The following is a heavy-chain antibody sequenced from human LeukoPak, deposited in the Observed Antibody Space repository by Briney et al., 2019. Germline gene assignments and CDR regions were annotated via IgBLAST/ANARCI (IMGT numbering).Heavy chain of an antibody. J-gene: IGHJ4*02. CDR1: GFTFSSYG. CDR3: AKDGIAAAYFDY. CDR2: ISYDGSNK. Sequence: PGGSLRLSCAASGFTFSSYGMHWVRQAPGKGLEWVAVISYDGSNKYYADSVKGRFTISRDNSKNTLYLQMNSLRAEDTAVYYCAKDGIAAAYFDYWGRGTLVTVSS. D-gene: IGHD6-13*01. V-gene: IGHV3-30*18.